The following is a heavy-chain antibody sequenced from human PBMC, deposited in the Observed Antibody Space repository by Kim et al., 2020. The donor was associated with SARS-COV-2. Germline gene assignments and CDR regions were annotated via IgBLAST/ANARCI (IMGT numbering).Heavy chain of an antibody. Sequence: SADAWKCRFITSRDQSTNNLCLQMNNLRAEDTAIYYCARDIGTSNKYFDSWGQGTLVTVSS. V-gene: IGHV3-33*02. D-gene: IGHD1-26*01. CDR3: ARDIGTSNKYFDS. J-gene: IGHJ4*02.